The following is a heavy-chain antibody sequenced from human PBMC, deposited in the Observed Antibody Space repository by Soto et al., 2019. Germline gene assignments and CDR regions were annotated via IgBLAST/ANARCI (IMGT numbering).Heavy chain of an antibody. J-gene: IGHJ6*02. CDR3: ARYMVRGVISRRYYYYGMDV. V-gene: IGHV4-34*01. Sequence: PSETLSLTCAVYGGSFSGYYWSWIRQPPGKGLEWIGEINHSGSTNYNPSLKSRVTISVDTSKNQFSLKLSSVTAADTAVYYCARYMVRGVISRRYYYYGMDVRGQRTTVTVSS. CDR2: INHSGST. CDR1: GGSFSGYY. D-gene: IGHD3-10*01.